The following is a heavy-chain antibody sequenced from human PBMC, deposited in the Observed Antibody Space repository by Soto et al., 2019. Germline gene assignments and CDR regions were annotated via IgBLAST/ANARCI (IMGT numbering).Heavy chain of an antibody. CDR2: INHSGST. CDR3: ARQRVALLWFGDQSGWFDP. Sequence: QVQLQQWGAGLLKPSETLSLTCAVYGGSFSGYYWSWIRQPPGKGLEWIGEINHSGSTNYNPSLKSRVTTSVDTSKNRSSLKLGSVTAADTAVYYCARQRVALLWFGDQSGWFDPWGQGTLVTVSS. J-gene: IGHJ5*02. D-gene: IGHD3-10*01. V-gene: IGHV4-34*01. CDR1: GGSFSGYY.